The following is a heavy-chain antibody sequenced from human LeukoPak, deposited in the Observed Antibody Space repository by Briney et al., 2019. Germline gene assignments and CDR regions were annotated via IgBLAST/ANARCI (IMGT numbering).Heavy chain of an antibody. Sequence: PSETLSLTCAVYGGSFSGYYWSWIRQPPGKGLEWIGEINHSGSTNYNPSLKSRVTISVDTSKNQFSLKLSSVTAADTAVYYCAAGSMTTVTTKAATDYYYYMDVWGNGTTVTVSS. CDR1: GGSFSGYY. J-gene: IGHJ6*03. V-gene: IGHV4-34*01. CDR3: AAGSMTTVTTKAATDYYYYMDV. D-gene: IGHD4-11*01. CDR2: INHSGST.